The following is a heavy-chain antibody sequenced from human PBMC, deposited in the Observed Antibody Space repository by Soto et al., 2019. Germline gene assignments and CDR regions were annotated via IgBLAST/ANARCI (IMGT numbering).Heavy chain of an antibody. D-gene: IGHD2-2*01. Sequence: GASVKVSCKASGYTFTSYAMHWVRQAPGQRLEWMGWINAGNGNTKYSQKIQGRVTITRDTSASTANMKMSSLRSEDTAVYYCAREGYHRGYFDYWGQGTLVTVSS. J-gene: IGHJ4*02. CDR3: AREGYHRGYFDY. CDR1: GYTFTSYA. V-gene: IGHV1-3*01. CDR2: INAGNGNT.